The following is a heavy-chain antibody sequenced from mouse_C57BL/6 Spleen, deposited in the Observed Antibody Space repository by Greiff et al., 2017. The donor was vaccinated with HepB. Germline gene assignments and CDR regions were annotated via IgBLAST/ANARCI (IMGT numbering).Heavy chain of an antibody. CDR1: GFTFSDYG. CDR2: ISSGSSTI. V-gene: IGHV5-17*01. Sequence: EVKLMESGGGLVKPGGSLKLSCAASGFTFSDYGMHWVRQAPEKGLEWVAYISSGSSTIYYADTVKGRFTISRDNAKNTLFLQMTSLRSEDTAMYYCARPEGTGTGYWYFDVWGTGTTVTVSS. J-gene: IGHJ1*03. CDR3: ARPEGTGTGYWYFDV. D-gene: IGHD4-1*01.